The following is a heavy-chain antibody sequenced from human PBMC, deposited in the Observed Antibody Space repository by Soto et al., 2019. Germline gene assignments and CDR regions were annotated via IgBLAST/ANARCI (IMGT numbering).Heavy chain of an antibody. V-gene: IGHV3-23*01. CDR3: AIRAYGSDFDY. CDR2: ISGSGDST. Sequence: EVQLLESGGGLVQPGGSLRLSCAASGFTFSSYAMNWFRQAPGKGLEWVSVISGSGDSTYYAASVKGRFTISRDNSKNTLYMQMNSLRAEDTAVYYSAIRAYGSDFDYWGQGTLVTVSS. J-gene: IGHJ4*02. D-gene: IGHD3-10*01. CDR1: GFTFSSYA.